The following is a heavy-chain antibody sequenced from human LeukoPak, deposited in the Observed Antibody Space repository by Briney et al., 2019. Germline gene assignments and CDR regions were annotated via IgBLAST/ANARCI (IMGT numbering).Heavy chain of an antibody. J-gene: IGHJ4*02. V-gene: IGHV3-66*01. CDR2: LYSGGTT. CDR1: GFTVSSNY. D-gene: IGHD1-26*01. CDR3: ARSSGNYLIFDF. Sequence: PGGSLRLSCAASGFTVSSNYMGWVRQAPGKGLEWVSVLYSGGTTYYADSVKGRFSISRDDSKNTLYLQLNSLRAEDTAVYYCARSSGNYLIFDFWGQGTLVTVSS.